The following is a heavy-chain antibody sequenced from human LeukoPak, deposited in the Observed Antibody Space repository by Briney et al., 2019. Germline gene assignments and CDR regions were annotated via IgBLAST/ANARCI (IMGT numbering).Heavy chain of an antibody. V-gene: IGHV3-7*01. J-gene: IGHJ4*02. CDR3: ARAKGLLWFGIYYFDY. Sequence: GGSLRLSCAASGFTFSSYWMSWVRQAPGKGLEWVANIKQDGSEKYYVDSVKGRFTISRDNAKNSLYLQMNSLRAEDTAVYYCARAKGLLWFGIYYFDYWGQGTLVTVSS. D-gene: IGHD3-10*01. CDR2: IKQDGSEK. CDR1: GFTFSSYW.